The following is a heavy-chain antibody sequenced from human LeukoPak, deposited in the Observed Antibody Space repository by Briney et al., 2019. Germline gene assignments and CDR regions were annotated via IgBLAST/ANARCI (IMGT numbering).Heavy chain of an antibody. Sequence: GGSLRLSCAASGFTFNIYWMSWVRQAPGKGLEWVANIKPDGSEKYYLDSLKGRFTISRDNAKNSLYLQMNSLRAEDTAVYYCAELGITMIGGVWGKGTTVTISS. CDR2: IKPDGSEK. D-gene: IGHD3-10*02. V-gene: IGHV3-7*01. CDR3: AELGITMIGGV. J-gene: IGHJ6*04. CDR1: GFTFNIYW.